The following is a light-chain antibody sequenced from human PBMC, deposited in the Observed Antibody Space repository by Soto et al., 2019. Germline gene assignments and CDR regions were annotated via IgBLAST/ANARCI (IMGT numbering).Light chain of an antibody. Sequence: QSALTQPASVSGSPGQSITISCTGTYTDVGGYNRVSWYQHHAGKGPKMLIFEVDNRPSGISDRFSGSKSGDTASLTISDLQAEDEADYYCVSYIESSLTHWVFGGGTKL. V-gene: IGLV2-14*01. CDR1: YTDVGGYNR. CDR2: EVD. J-gene: IGLJ3*02. CDR3: VSYIESSLTHWV.